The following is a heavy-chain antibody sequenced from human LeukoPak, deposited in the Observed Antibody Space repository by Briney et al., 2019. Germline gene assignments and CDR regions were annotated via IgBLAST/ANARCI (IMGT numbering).Heavy chain of an antibody. Sequence: ASVKVSCKASGGTFSSYAISWVRQAPGQGLEWMGGIIPIFGTANYAQKFQGRVTITTDESTSTAYMELSSLRSEDTAVYYCARDAGATPNWFDPWGQGTLVTVSS. CDR1: GGTFSSYA. J-gene: IGHJ5*02. CDR2: IIPIFGTA. D-gene: IGHD1-26*01. V-gene: IGHV1-69*05. CDR3: ARDAGATPNWFDP.